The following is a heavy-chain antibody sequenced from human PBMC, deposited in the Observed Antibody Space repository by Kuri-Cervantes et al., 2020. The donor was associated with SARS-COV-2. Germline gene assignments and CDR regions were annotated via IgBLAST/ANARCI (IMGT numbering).Heavy chain of an antibody. CDR3: ARDQKYYNFWSGRGFFDD. V-gene: IGHV3-20*04. D-gene: IGHD3-3*01. CDR2: INGNGDSS. J-gene: IGHJ5*02. CDR1: GFTFDEYA. Sequence: GESLKISCAGSGFTFDEYAMRWVRQAPGKGLVWVCGINGNGDSSADADAVEGRFTVFRDNAKNSLYLQMNSLRVEDTGLYYCARDQKYYNFWSGRGFFDDWGQGTLVTVSS.